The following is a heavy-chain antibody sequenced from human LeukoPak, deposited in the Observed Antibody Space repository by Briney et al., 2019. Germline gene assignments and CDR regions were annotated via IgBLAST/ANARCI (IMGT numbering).Heavy chain of an antibody. V-gene: IGHV3-21*01. J-gene: IGHJ6*04. CDR3: AELGITMIGGV. Sequence: GGSLRLSCAASGFTFTDYSMNWVRQAPGKGLEWVSSISSSSTYIYYADSVKGRFTISRDNAKNSLYLQMNSLRAEDTAVYYCAELGITMIGGVWGKGTTVTISS. CDR2: ISSSSTYI. CDR1: GFTFTDYS. D-gene: IGHD3-10*02.